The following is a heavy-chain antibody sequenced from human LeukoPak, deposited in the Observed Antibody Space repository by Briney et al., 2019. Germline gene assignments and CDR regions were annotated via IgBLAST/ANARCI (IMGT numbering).Heavy chain of an antibody. CDR3: VRHTTSGWYQVVY. CDR1: GGSISDYS. V-gene: IGHV4-59*01. J-gene: IGHJ4*02. CDR2: ITYSGRT. D-gene: IGHD6-19*01. Sequence: PSETLSLTCTVSGGSISDYSWSWIRQPPGKGLEWIGVITYSGRTDQNPSLKSRVTISVDASKNQFSLNLTSVTAADTAVYYCVRHTTSGWYQVVYWGQGTLVTVSS.